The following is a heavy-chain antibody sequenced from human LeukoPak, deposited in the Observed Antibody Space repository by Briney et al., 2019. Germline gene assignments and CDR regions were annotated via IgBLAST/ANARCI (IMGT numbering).Heavy chain of an antibody. Sequence: ASVKVSCKASGYTVSTYDINWVRQAPGQGLEWMGWRNPDTGFTGSAQKFQGRVSMTINTSNNTAYLELRSLRSEDTAVYYCATWTSNTRWWGQGTLVTVSS. CDR1: GYTVSTYD. D-gene: IGHD3/OR15-3a*01. J-gene: IGHJ4*02. CDR3: ATWTSNTRW. CDR2: RNPDTGFT. V-gene: IGHV1-8*01.